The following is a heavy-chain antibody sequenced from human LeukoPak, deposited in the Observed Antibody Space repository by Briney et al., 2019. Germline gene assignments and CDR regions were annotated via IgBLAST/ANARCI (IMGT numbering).Heavy chain of an antibody. Sequence: GGSLRLSCAASGFTFDDYAMHWVRQAPGKGLEWVSGISWNSGSIGYADSVKGRFTISRDNAKNSLYLQMNSLRAEDTAVYYCARDRYHFFDYWGQGTLVTVSS. CDR2: ISWNSGSI. J-gene: IGHJ4*02. D-gene: IGHD2/OR15-2a*01. CDR3: ARDRYHFFDY. CDR1: GFTFDDYA. V-gene: IGHV3-9*01.